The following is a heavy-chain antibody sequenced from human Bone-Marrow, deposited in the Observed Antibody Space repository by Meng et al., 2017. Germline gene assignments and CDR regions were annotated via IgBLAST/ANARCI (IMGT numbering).Heavy chain of an antibody. Sequence: GESLKISCAASGFTFSSYAMSWVRQAPGKGLEWVSAISGSGGSTYYADSVKGRFTISRDNSKNTLYLQMNSLRAEDTAVYYCARESSYGSNAFDIWGQGTMVTVSS. J-gene: IGHJ3*02. CDR1: GFTFSSYA. CDR3: ARESSYGSNAFDI. CDR2: ISGSGGST. V-gene: IGHV3-23*01. D-gene: IGHD5-18*01.